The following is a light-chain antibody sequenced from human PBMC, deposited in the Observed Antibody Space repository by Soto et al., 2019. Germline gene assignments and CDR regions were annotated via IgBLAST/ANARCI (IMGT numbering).Light chain of an antibody. V-gene: IGKV3-20*01. CDR2: GAS. J-gene: IGKJ1*01. CDR1: QTVGSSY. CDR3: QQFANSPPWP. Sequence: IVLTQSPGTLSLSPGERATLSCRASQTVGSSYLAWYQQKPGQAPRLLIYGASTRATGIPDRFSGSGSGTDFTLTISRLEPEDFAVYYCQQFANSPPWPFGQGTKVEMK.